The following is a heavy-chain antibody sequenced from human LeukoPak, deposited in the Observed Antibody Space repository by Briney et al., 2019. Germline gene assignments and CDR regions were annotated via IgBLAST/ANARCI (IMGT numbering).Heavy chain of an antibody. J-gene: IGHJ4*02. CDR1: GYTFTGYY. CDR3: ARENLGYCSGGSCYG. D-gene: IGHD2-15*01. Sequence: ASVKVSCKASGYTFTGYYMHWVRQAPGQGLEWMGWINPNSGGTNYAQKFQGRVTMTRDTSISTAYMELSRLRSDDTAVYYCARENLGYCSGGSCYGWGQGTLVTVSS. V-gene: IGHV1-2*02. CDR2: INPNSGGT.